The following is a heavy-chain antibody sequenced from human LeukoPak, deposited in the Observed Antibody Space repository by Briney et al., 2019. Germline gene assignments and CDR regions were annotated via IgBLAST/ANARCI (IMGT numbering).Heavy chain of an antibody. CDR1: GYTLTELS. V-gene: IGHV1-24*01. Sequence: GASVKVSCKVSGYTLTELSMHWVRQAPGKGLEWMGGFDPEDGETIYAQKFQGRVTMTEDTSTDTAYMELSSLRSEDTAVYYCATDSKALLLWFGKLPGDAFDIWGQGTMVTVSS. CDR3: ATDSKALLLWFGKLPGDAFDI. J-gene: IGHJ3*02. CDR2: FDPEDGET. D-gene: IGHD3-10*01.